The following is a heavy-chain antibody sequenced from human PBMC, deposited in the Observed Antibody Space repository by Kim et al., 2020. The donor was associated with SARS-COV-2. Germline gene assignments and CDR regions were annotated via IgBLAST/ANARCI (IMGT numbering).Heavy chain of an antibody. CDR1: GFTFSSYS. D-gene: IGHD1-26*01. J-gene: IGHJ4*02. CDR3: APEPTHGGSY. Sequence: GGSLRLSCAASGFTFSSYSMNWVRQAPGKGLEWVSSISSSSSYIYYADSVKGRFTISRDNAKNSLYLQMNSLRAEDTAVYYCAPEPTHGGSYWGQGTLVTVSS. CDR2: ISSSSSYI. V-gene: IGHV3-21*01.